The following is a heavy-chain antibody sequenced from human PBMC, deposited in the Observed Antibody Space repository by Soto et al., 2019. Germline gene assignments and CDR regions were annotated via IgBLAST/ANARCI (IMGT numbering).Heavy chain of an antibody. V-gene: IGHV1-18*01. CDR3: ARDYLPQEAFDI. CDR1: GYTFTSYG. J-gene: IGHJ3*02. CDR2: ISAYNGNT. Sequence: VSVKVSCKASGYTFTSYGISWVRQAPGQGLEWMGWISAYNGNTNYAQKLQGRVTMTTDTSTSTAYMELRSLRSDDTAVYYCARDYLPQEAFDIWGQGTMVTVSS. D-gene: IGHD3-16*02.